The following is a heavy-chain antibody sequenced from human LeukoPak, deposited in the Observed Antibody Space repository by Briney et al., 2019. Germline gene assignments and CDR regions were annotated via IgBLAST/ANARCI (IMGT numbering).Heavy chain of an antibody. V-gene: IGHV3-21*01. J-gene: IGHJ4*02. CDR3: ARCTTGKTFGSLREIKKSREIDY. D-gene: IGHD1-1*01. Sequence: PGGSLRLSCTASGFSFGHYSMNWVRQAPGKGLEWVSSISSSSSYINYADSVRGRFTISRDNAKNSLFLQMDSLRGEDTAVYYCARCTTGKTFGSLREIKKSREIDYWGQGTLVTVSS. CDR2: ISSSSSYI. CDR1: GFSFGHYS.